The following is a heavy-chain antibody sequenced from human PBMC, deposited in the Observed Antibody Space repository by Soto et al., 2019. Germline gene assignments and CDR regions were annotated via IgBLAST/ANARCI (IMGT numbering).Heavy chain of an antibody. J-gene: IGHJ6*02. V-gene: IGHV1-69*06. CDR3: ARGGSYFAGMDV. D-gene: IGHD1-26*01. CDR1: GGTFSSYA. Sequence: SVKVSCKASGGTFSSYAISWVRQAPRQGLEWMGGIIPIFGTANYAQKFQGRVTITADKSTSTAYMELSSLRSEDTAVYYCARGGSYFAGMDVWGQGTTMTVYS. CDR2: IIPIFGTA.